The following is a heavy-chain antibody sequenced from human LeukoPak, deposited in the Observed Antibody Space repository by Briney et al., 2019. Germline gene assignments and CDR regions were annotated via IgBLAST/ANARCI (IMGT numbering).Heavy chain of an antibody. CDR1: GYTFTSYG. V-gene: IGHV1-18*01. CDR2: ISGYNGNT. Sequence: GASVKVSCKASGYTFTSYGISWVRQAPGQGLEWMGWISGYNGNTNYAQRLQGRVTMTTDPSTSTAYMELRSLRSDDTAVYYCARKKVVTGYYFDYWGQGTLVTVSS. CDR3: ARKKVVTGYYFDY. D-gene: IGHD2-15*01. J-gene: IGHJ4*02.